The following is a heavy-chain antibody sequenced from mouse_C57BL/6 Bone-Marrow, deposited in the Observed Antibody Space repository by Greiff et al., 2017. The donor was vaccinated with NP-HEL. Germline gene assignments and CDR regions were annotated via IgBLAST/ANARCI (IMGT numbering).Heavy chain of an antibody. CDR2: IDPSDSYT. D-gene: IGHD1-1*01. Sequence: VQLQQPGAELVRPGTSVKLSCKASGYTFTSYWMHWVKQRPGQGLEWIGVIDPSDSYTNYNQKFKGKATLTVDTSSSTAYMQLSSLTSEDSAVYYCARGNYYGSRCFAYWGQGTLVTVSA. J-gene: IGHJ3*01. V-gene: IGHV1-59*01. CDR3: ARGNYYGSRCFAY. CDR1: GYTFTSYW.